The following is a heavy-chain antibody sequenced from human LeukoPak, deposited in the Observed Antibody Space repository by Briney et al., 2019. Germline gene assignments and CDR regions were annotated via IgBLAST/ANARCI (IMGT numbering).Heavy chain of an antibody. D-gene: IGHD3-16*02. CDR1: GGSFSGYY. CDR2: INHSGST. CDR3: ARGSGYDYVWGSHRSPLDY. V-gene: IGHV4-34*01. J-gene: IGHJ4*02. Sequence: SETLSLTCAVYGGSFSGYYWSWIRQPPVKGLEWIGEINHSGSTNYNPSLKSRVTISVDTSKNQFSLKLSSVTAADTAVYYCARGSGYDYVWGSHRSPLDYWGQGTLVTVSS.